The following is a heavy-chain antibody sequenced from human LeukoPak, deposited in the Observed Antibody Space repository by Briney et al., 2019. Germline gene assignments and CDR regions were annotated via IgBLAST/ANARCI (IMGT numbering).Heavy chain of an antibody. CDR1: GFTFSSYA. CDR3: AKALHAYDILTGYQNWFDP. D-gene: IGHD3-9*01. CDR2: ISYDGSNK. Sequence: GRSLRLSCAASGFTFSSYAMHWVRQAPGRGLEWVAVISYDGSNKYYADSVKGRFTISRDNSKNTLYLQMNSLRAEDTAVYYCAKALHAYDILTGYQNWFDPWGQGTLVTVSS. V-gene: IGHV3-30-3*01. J-gene: IGHJ5*02.